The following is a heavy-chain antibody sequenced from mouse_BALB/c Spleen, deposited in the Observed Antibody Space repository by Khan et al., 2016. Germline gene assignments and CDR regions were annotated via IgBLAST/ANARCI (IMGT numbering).Heavy chain of an antibody. J-gene: IGHJ4*01. V-gene: IGHV2-9*02. CDR2: IWAGGST. D-gene: IGHD2-1*01. CDR3: AREEGGKWGYAMDY. CDR1: GFSLTSYV. Sequence: QVQLKESGPGLVAPSQSLSITCTVSGFSLTSYVIHWIRQPPGKGLEWLGVIWAGGSTNYNSALMSRLSISKDNSKSQVFLKMNSLQTDDTAMYYCAREEGGKWGYAMDYWGQGTSVTVSS.